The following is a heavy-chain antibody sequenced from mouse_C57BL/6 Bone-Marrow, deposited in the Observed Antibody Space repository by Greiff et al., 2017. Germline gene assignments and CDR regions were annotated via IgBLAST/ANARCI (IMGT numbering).Heavy chain of an antibody. CDR2: IYPGGGNT. D-gene: IGHD2-14*01. J-gene: IGHJ4*01. Sequence: VQLKESGPELVKPGASVKISCKASGYSFTSYYMHWVKQRPGQGLEWLGWIYPGGGNTKYNEKFKGKATLTADTSSSTAYMQLSSLTSEDSAVYCSSRGYSYAMDYWGQGTSVTVSS. CDR1: GYSFTSYY. V-gene: IGHV1-66*01. CDR3: SRGYSYAMDY.